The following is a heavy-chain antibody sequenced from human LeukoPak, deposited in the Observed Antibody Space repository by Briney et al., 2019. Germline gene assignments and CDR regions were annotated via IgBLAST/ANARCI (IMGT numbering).Heavy chain of an antibody. CDR2: IYHSGST. CDR1: GGSMITSTYY. D-gene: IGHD5-18*01. Sequence: PSETLSLTCTVSGGSMITSTYYWGWIRQPPGKGLEWIGNIYHSGSTYYNPSLKSRVTISVDRSKNQFSLKLSSVTAADTAVYYCAGNVDTAMAYYFDYWGQGTLVTVSS. CDR3: AGNVDTAMAYYFDY. V-gene: IGHV4-39*07. J-gene: IGHJ4*02.